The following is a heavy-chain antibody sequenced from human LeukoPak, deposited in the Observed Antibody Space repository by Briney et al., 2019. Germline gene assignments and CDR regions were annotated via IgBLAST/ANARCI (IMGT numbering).Heavy chain of an antibody. D-gene: IGHD5-18*01. CDR3: AKGGYGIQLWWAFDI. Sequence: PVGSLRLSCAPSVFAFSSYDMHSVRQALGKGLEVLARIAYDGSNKYYTDSVNVRFTISRDSSKNTLYLQMNSLRAAETATYYCAKGGYGIQLWWAFDIWGQGPMVTVSS. J-gene: IGHJ3*02. CDR1: VFAFSSYD. V-gene: IGHV3-30*18. CDR2: IAYDGSNK.